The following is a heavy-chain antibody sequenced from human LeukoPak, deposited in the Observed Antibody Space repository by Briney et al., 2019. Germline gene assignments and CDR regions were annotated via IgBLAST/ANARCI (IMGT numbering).Heavy chain of an antibody. V-gene: IGHV4-59*11. CDR1: GGSISSHY. Sequence: SETLSLTCTVSGGSISSHYWSWIRQPPGKGLELIGYIQYSGSTNYNPSLRSRVTISLDMPKNQFSLKVTSVTAAYTALYFCARGTYSFSFDVWGLGTLVTVSS. J-gene: IGHJ3*01. CDR3: ARGTYSFSFDV. CDR2: IQYSGST. D-gene: IGHD2-21*01.